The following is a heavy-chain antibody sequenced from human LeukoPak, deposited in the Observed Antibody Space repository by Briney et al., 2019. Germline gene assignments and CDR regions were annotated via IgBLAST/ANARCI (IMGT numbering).Heavy chain of an antibody. D-gene: IGHD3-9*01. CDR1: RFTFSNYA. Sequence: PGGSLRLSCAASRFTFSNYAMNWVRQAPGKGLEWVSAINGGGDNTYYADSVRGRFTISRDNSKNTLYLQMNSLRAEDTAVYYCAAGGYDILTGYEYWGQGTLVTVSS. J-gene: IGHJ4*02. CDR3: AAGGYDILTGYEY. CDR2: INGGGDNT. V-gene: IGHV3-23*01.